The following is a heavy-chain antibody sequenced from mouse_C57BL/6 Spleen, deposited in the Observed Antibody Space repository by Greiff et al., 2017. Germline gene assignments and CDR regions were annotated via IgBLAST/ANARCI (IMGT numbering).Heavy chain of an antibody. CDR1: GYTFTTYP. CDR3: AITTTGGYYFDY. CDR2: FHPYNDDT. J-gene: IGHJ2*01. Sequence: SGAELVKPGASVKMSCKASGYTFTTYPIEWMKQNHGKSLEWIGNFHPYNDDTKYNEKFKGKATLTVEKSSSTVYLELSRLTSDDSAVYYCAITTTGGYYFDYWGQGTTLTVSS. D-gene: IGHD1-1*01. V-gene: IGHV1-47*01.